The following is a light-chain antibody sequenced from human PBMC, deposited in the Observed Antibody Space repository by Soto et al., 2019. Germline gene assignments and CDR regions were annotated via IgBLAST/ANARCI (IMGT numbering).Light chain of an antibody. J-gene: IGKJ1*01. CDR1: QSVGNN. CDR2: SAS. CDR3: QQCDNWPRT. Sequence: EMVMTQSPATLSVSPGERATLSCRASQSVGNNLAWYQQKPGQAPRLLIHSASTRASGVPGRFSGSGSGTEFTLTISSLQSEDFAVYYCQQCDNWPRTFGQGTKVDIK. V-gene: IGKV3-15*01.